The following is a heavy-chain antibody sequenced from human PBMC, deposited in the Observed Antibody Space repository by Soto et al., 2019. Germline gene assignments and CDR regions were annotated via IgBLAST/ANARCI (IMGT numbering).Heavy chain of an antibody. V-gene: IGHV1-69*13. D-gene: IGHD6-13*01. CDR1: GGTFSSYA. J-gene: IGHJ4*02. CDR2: IIPMFGTA. CDR3: ARGGGSWYYFDY. Sequence: SVKVSCKASGGTFSSYAMSWVRQAPGQGLEWMGGIIPMFGTANYAQKFQGRVTITADESTSTAYMELSSLRSEDTAVYYCARGGGSWYYFDYWGQGTLVTVSS.